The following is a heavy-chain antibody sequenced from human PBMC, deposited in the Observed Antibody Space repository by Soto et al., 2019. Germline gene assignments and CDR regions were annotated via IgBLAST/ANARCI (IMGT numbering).Heavy chain of an antibody. CDR2: IYYSGST. J-gene: IGHJ6*03. CDR3: ARTMVREVMTLQHYYYMDV. D-gene: IGHD3-10*01. Sequence: PSETLSLTCTVSGGSISSYYWSWIRQPPGKGLEWIGYIYYSGSTNYNPSLKSRVTISVDTSKNQFSLKLSSVTAADTAVYYCARTMVREVMTLQHYYYMDVWGKGTTVTVSS. CDR1: GGSISSYY. V-gene: IGHV4-59*01.